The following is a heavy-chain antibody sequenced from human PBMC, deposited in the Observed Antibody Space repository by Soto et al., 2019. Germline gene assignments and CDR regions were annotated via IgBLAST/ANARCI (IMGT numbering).Heavy chain of an antibody. V-gene: IGHV3-23*01. CDR3: AKDSGYSGYGFRNAFDI. D-gene: IGHD5-12*01. CDR2: ISGSGGST. Sequence: GGSLRLSCAASGFTFSSYAMSWVRQAPGKGLEWVSAISGSGGSTYYADSVKGRFTISRDNSKNTLYLQMNSLRAEDTAVYYCAKDSGYSGYGFRNAFDIWGQGTMVTVSS. J-gene: IGHJ3*02. CDR1: GFTFSSYA.